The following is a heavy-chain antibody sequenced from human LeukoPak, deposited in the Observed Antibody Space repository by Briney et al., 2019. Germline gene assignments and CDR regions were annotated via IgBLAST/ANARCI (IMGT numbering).Heavy chain of an antibody. CDR1: GYTFTGYY. J-gene: IGHJ5*02. D-gene: IGHD3-10*01. Sequence: ASVKVSCKASGYTFTGYYMHWVRQAPGQGLEWMGWINPNSGGTNYAQKFQGRVTMTRDTSISTAYMELSRLRSDDTAVYYCARARITMVRGASNWFDPWGQGTLVTVSS. CDR3: ARARITMVRGASNWFDP. V-gene: IGHV1-2*02. CDR2: INPNSGGT.